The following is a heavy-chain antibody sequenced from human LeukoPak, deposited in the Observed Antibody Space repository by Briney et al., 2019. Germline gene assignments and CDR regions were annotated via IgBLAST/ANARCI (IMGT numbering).Heavy chain of an antibody. J-gene: IGHJ6*04. CDR1: GYDFPTYW. Sequence: GESLKTSCQASGYDFPTYWFGWVRPLPGKGLAWMGVIYPDDSDTKYNPSLQGQVTISVDKSNSTGYLQWSSLKASDTAMYYCARHIPSTGPGEYYMDVWGRGTTV. CDR2: IYPDDSDT. CDR3: ARHIPSTGPGEYYMDV. D-gene: IGHD2/OR15-2a*01. V-gene: IGHV5-51*01.